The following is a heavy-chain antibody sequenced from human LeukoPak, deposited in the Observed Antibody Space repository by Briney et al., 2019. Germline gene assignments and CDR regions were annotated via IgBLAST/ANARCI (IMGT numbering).Heavy chain of an antibody. CDR1: GCTFISYA. CDR3: AKGEDYDILTGYRELDY. D-gene: IGHD3-9*01. V-gene: IGHV3-23*01. CDR2: ISGNGVST. Sequence: GGSLRLSCAASGCTFISYAMSWVRQAPGKGLEWVSSISGNGVSTYYADSVKGRFTISRDNSKNTVYLQMNSLRAEDTAVYYCAKGEDYDILTGYRELDYWGQGTLVTVSS. J-gene: IGHJ4*02.